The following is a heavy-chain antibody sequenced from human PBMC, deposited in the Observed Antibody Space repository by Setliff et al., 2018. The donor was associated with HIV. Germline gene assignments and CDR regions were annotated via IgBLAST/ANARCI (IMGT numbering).Heavy chain of an antibody. CDR3: AAGIYGSYGMDV. CDR2: IVVGSGNT. Sequence: SVKVSCKASGYTFTDYYIHWVRQAPGQGLEWMGWIVVGSGNTNYAQKFQERVTIIRDMSTNTAYMELSSLRSEDTAVYYCAAGIYGSYGMDVWGQGTTVTVSS. J-gene: IGHJ6*02. D-gene: IGHD3-10*01. CDR1: GYTFTDYY. V-gene: IGHV1-58*02.